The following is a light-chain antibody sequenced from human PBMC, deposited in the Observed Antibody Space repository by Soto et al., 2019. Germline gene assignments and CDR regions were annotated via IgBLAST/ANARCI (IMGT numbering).Light chain of an antibody. CDR2: DNN. Sequence: QSVLTQPPSVSAAPGQKVTISCSGSISNIGKNYVSWYQQLPGTAPKVLIYDNNKRPSGIPDRFSGSKSDNTASLTISGLQAEDEGHYYCSSYTSTTTVVFGGGTKLTVL. J-gene: IGLJ2*01. CDR1: ISNIGKNY. CDR3: SSYTSTTTVV. V-gene: IGLV1-51*01.